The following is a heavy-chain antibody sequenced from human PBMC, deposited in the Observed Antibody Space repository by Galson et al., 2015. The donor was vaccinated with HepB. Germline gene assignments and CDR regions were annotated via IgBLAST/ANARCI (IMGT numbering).Heavy chain of an antibody. CDR3: ARAWSGWDSIAARNCFDP. J-gene: IGHJ5*02. CDR2: INPNSGGT. D-gene: IGHD6-6*01. V-gene: IGHV1-2*06. CDR1: GYSFTGYY. Sequence: QSGAEVKKPGESLRISCKASGYSFTGYYMPWVRQAPGQGLEWMGRINPNSGGTTYAQKFQGRVTMTRDTSISTAYMELSRLRSDDTAVYYCARAWSGWDSIAARNCFDPWGQGTLVTVSS.